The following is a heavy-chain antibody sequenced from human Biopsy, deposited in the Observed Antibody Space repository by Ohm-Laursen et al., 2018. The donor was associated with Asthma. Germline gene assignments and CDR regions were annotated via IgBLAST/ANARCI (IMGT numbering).Heavy chain of an antibody. J-gene: IGHJ5*02. CDR1: SGSGGYMRSGNYY. CDR2: VSHTGST. D-gene: IGHD2-15*01. Sequence: SDTLSLTCSLSSGSGGYMRSGNYYWGWIRQPPGKGREYIGDVSHTGSTNYNPSIKSGVTMSLDTSKNQFSLRLTPVTPADTAVYYCARLADCSGGACYSYGWFDPWGHGTRVTVSS. CDR3: ARLADCSGGACYSYGWFDP. V-gene: IGHV4-61*01.